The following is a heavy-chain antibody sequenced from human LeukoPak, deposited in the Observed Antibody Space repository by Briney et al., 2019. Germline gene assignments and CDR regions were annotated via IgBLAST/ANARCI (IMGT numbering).Heavy chain of an antibody. Sequence: GGSLRLSCAASGFTFSSYDMNWVRQVPGKGLEWVSGLSGSGISRYYTDSVKGRFTISRDNSKNTLYLQINSLRAEDTAVYYCAKAGYFEYWGQGTLVTVSS. CDR3: AKAGYFEY. CDR1: GFTFSSYD. D-gene: IGHD3-10*01. CDR2: LSGSGISR. V-gene: IGHV3-23*01. J-gene: IGHJ4*02.